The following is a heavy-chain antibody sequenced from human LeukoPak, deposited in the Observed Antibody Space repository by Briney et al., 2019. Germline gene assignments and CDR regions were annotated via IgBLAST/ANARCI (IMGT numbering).Heavy chain of an antibody. CDR3: ARRHSGSYSRHFDY. CDR1: GGSISSSSYY. V-gene: IGHV4-39*01. D-gene: IGHD1-26*01. J-gene: IGHJ4*02. CDR2: IYHSGST. Sequence: SETLSLTCTVSGGSISSSSYYWGWIRQPPGKGLEWIGSIYHSGSTYYNPSLKSRVTISVDTSKNQFSLKLSSVTAADTAVYYCARRHSGSYSRHFDYWGQGTLVTVSP.